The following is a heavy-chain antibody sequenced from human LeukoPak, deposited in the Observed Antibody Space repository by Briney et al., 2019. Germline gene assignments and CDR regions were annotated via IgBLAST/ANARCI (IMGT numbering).Heavy chain of an antibody. CDR1: GFTITNYH. J-gene: IGHJ4*02. CDR2: IRGTGDRP. CDR3: ARALAGTLDF. Sequence: ASVKVSCKASGFTITNYHMHWVRQAPGQGLEWVALIRGTGDRPDYAQKFQGRATVTCDTSTSTAYLELWSLKLEDTAIYYCARALAGTLDFWGQGTLVTVSS. D-gene: IGHD6-13*01. V-gene: IGHV1-46*01.